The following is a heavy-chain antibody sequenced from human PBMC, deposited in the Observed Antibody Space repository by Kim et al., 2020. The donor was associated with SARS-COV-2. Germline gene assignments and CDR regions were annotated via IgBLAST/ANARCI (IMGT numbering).Heavy chain of an antibody. CDR1: GFDFDTFA. D-gene: IGHD3-10*01. CDR3: AKGRQSHTIWVAMDV. CDR2: ITAHNVVM. V-gene: IGHV3-23*01. Sequence: GGSLRLSCEGSGFDFDTFAITWVRQAPGKGLEWVSRITAHNVVMYYANSVKGRFTASRDNSKAYLQIKGLRGEDTAMYYCAKGRQSHTIWVAMDVGGQGT. J-gene: IGHJ6*02.